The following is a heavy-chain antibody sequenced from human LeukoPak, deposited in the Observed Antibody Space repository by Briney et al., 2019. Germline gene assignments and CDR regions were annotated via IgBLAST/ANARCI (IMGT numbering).Heavy chain of an antibody. D-gene: IGHD3-22*01. CDR1: GGSISSDSYY. CDR2: IYYSGTT. V-gene: IGHV4-39*07. Sequence: PSETLSLTCTVSGGSISSDSYYWGWGRQPPGTGLGGFGSIYYSGTTYYNPSLKSRVTISVDTSKNQFSLKLSSVTAADTAVYSCARYYYDSSGYYYDYWGQGTLVTVSS. CDR3: ARYYYDSSGYYYDY. J-gene: IGHJ4*02.